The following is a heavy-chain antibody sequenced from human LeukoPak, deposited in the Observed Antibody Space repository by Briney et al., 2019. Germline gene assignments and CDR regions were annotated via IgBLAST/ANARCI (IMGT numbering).Heavy chain of an antibody. Sequence: GASVKVSCKASGYTFTSYGISWVRQAPGQGLEWMGWISAYNGNTNYAQKFQGRVTITTDESTSTAYMELSSLRSEDTAVYYCARSSDIVLMVYAIEYYFDYWGQEPWSPSPQ. V-gene: IGHV1-18*01. D-gene: IGHD2-8*01. CDR1: GYTFTSYG. CDR2: ISAYNGNT. J-gene: IGHJ4*01. CDR3: ARSSDIVLMVYAIEYYFDY.